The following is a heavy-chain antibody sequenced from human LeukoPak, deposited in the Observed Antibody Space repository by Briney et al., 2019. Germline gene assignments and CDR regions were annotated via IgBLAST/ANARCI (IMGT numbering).Heavy chain of an antibody. CDR1: GFTFSDHY. CDR3: VRGHDSFDY. J-gene: IGHJ4*02. CDR2: SRNKDHRYST. V-gene: IGHV3-72*01. Sequence: PGGPLRLSCVVSGFTFSDHYMDWVRQAAGKGLEWVGRSRNKDHRYSTEYAASVEGRFTISRDLSKNSLYLQMNSLKVEDTAIYYCVRGHDSFDYWGQGTLVTVSS.